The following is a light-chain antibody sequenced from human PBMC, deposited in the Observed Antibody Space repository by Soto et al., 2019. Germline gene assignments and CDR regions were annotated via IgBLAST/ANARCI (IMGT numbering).Light chain of an antibody. CDR2: RAS. J-gene: IGKJ1*01. V-gene: IGKV3D-20*02. CDR3: HQRQSWPRT. CDR1: QSVSSSY. Sequence: EIVLTQSPATLSLSPGERATLSCRASQSVSSSYLAWYQQKPGQAPKVLIYRASSRATGIPDRFSGSGSGTDFTLTISRLEPEDFAVYYCHQRQSWPRTFGQGTKVDIK.